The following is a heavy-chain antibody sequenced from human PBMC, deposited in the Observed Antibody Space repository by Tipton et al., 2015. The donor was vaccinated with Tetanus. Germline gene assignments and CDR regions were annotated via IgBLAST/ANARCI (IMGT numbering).Heavy chain of an antibody. Sequence: LRLSCTVSGDSISSGDFYWSWIRQHPGKGLEWTGYIYFTGTTYYNPSLESRLTISIDTSKNQFSLELTSVTAADTAVYYCARDSYYSSRWSFADYWGQGTLVTVSS. J-gene: IGHJ4*02. D-gene: IGHD3-22*01. V-gene: IGHV4-31*03. CDR2: IYFTGTT. CDR3: ARDSYYSSRWSFADY. CDR1: GDSISSGDFY.